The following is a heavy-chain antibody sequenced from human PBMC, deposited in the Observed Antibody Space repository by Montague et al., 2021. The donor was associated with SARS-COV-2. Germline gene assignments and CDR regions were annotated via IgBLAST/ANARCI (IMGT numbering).Heavy chain of an antibody. V-gene: IGHV3-23*01. CDR2: ISGIGSST. J-gene: IGHJ4*02. CDR1: GLTFSSYA. CDR3: ERFLNFDIVIGPPGYYFDY. D-gene: IGHD2-15*01. Sequence: SLRLSCAASGLTFSSYAMTWVRQAPGRGLEWVSAISGIGSSTFYADSVRGRFTISRDNSKNTLYLQMNSLRAEDTALYYCERFLNFDIVIGPPGYYFDYWGQGTLVTVSS.